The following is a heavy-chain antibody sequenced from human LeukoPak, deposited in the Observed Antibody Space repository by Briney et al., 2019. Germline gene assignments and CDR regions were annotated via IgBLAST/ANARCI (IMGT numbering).Heavy chain of an antibody. V-gene: IGHV1-2*02. CDR1: GYTLTGYY. CDR3: ARLGSIVEATTLDY. CDR2: INPNSGGT. Sequence: ASVKVSCKASGYTLTGYYMHWVRQAPGQGLEWMGWINPNSGGTNYAQKFQGRVPMTRDTSIRKAHLKLRRLRCDDTADYSCARLGSIVEATTLDYWGQGTLVTVSS. J-gene: IGHJ4*02. D-gene: IGHD1-26*01.